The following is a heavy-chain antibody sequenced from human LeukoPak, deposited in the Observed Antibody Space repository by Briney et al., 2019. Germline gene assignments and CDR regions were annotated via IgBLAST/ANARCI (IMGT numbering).Heavy chain of an antibody. Sequence: GGSLRLSCAASGFTFSSYWMHWVRQAPGKGLVWVSRINSDGSSTNYADSVKGRFTISRDNAKNTLYVQMNSLRAEDTAVYYCAARGYCSGTSCLLEYWGQGTLVTASS. J-gene: IGHJ4*02. CDR3: AARGYCSGTSCLLEY. CDR1: GFTFSSYW. V-gene: IGHV3-74*01. D-gene: IGHD2-2*01. CDR2: INSDGSST.